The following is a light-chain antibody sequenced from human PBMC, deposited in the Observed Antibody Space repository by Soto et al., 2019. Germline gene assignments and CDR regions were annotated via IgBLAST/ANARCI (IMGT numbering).Light chain of an antibody. V-gene: IGLV1-40*01. Sequence: QSVLAQPPSVSGAPGQRVTISCTGNSSNIGAGYDVHWYQQLPGTAPKLLIYGNNNRPSGVPDRFSGSKSGTSASLAITGLQAEDEADYYCSAYTARSTLVFGGGTKVTVL. J-gene: IGLJ3*02. CDR1: SSNIGAGYD. CDR3: SAYTARSTLV. CDR2: GNN.